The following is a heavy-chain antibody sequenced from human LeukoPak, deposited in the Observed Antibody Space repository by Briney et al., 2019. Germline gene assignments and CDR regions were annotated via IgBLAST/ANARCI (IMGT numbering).Heavy chain of an antibody. D-gene: IGHD3-10*01. Sequence: SQTLSLTCTVSGGSISSGDYYWSWIRQPPGKGLEWIGYVYYSGSTYYNPSLKSRVTISVDTSKNQFSLKLSSVTAADTAVYYCASAPTYYYGSGVAGFDPWGQGTLVTVSS. CDR1: GGSISSGDYY. CDR2: VYYSGST. J-gene: IGHJ5*02. V-gene: IGHV4-30-4*01. CDR3: ASAPTYYYGSGVAGFDP.